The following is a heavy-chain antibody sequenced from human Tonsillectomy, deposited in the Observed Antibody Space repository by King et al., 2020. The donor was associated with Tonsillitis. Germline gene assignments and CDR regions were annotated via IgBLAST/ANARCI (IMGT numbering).Heavy chain of an antibody. J-gene: IGHJ2*01. CDR1: GFSFSSYE. CDR2: ISSVGSTV. V-gene: IGHV3-48*03. CDR3: ARGGEYGIAARRYFDL. Sequence: VQLVESGGDLVQPGGSLRLSCAASGFSFSSYEMNWVRQAPGQGLEWVSYISSVGSTVFYADSVKGRFTISRHNAKHSLYLQRNSLRAEDTVIYYCARGGEYGIAARRYFDLWGRGTLVTVSS. D-gene: IGHD6-13*01.